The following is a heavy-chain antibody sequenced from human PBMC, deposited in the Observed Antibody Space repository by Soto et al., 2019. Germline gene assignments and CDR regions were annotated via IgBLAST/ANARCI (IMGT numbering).Heavy chain of an antibody. D-gene: IGHD3-22*01. CDR1: GFTFSDYY. J-gene: IGHJ5*02. V-gene: IGHV3-11*01. CDR3: ARDTAFISSGLFNP. CDR2: ISDSATTM. Sequence: LRLSCAASGFTFSDYYMSWIRQAPGKGLEWISHISDSATTMYYADSVKGRFTISRDNARKSLFLHMNSLRAEDTAMYYCARDTAFISSGLFNPWGQGTLVTVSS.